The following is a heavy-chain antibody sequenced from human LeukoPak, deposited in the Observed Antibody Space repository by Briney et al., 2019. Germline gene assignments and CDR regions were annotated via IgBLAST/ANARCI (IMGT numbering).Heavy chain of an antibody. V-gene: IGHV1-18*01. CDR2: ISGYNGNT. CDR1: GYTFTSYG. D-gene: IGHD1-26*01. Sequence: ASVKVSCKASGYTFTSYGINWVRQAPGQGLEWMGWISGYNGNTDYAQKFQGRVTMTTDTSTSTAYMGLRSLRSDDTALYYCARDLRLVGATIAFDIWGQGTMVTVSS. J-gene: IGHJ3*02. CDR3: ARDLRLVGATIAFDI.